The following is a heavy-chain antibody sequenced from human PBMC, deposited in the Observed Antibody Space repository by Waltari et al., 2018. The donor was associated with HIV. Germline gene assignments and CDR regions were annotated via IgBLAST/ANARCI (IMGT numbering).Heavy chain of an antibody. V-gene: IGHV3-7*01. CDR3: ARGAASFDL. CDR2: INQYGTEE. D-gene: IGHD6-25*01. J-gene: IGHJ4*02. Sequence: EVYLVESGGGLVQPGESLTLSCAASAFNFSDYWITWVRQGPGKGLEWVANINQYGTEEFYVDSVKGRFTIYRDNARNSLYLEMTNLRADDTAVYYCARGAASFDLWGQGTLVTVSS. CDR1: AFNFSDYW.